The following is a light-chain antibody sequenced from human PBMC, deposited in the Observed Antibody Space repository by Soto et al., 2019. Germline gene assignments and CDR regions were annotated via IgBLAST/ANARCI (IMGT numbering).Light chain of an antibody. CDR2: EVT. V-gene: IGLV2-14*01. Sequence: QSALTQPASVSGSPGQSITMSCTGTSSDVGSYNLVSWFQLHPGKAPKLMIYEVTNRPSGVSYRFSGSKSGNTASLTISGLQAEDEADYYCSSFTTTNTWVFGGGTKLTVL. CDR3: SSFTTTNTWV. CDR1: SSDVGSYNL. J-gene: IGLJ3*02.